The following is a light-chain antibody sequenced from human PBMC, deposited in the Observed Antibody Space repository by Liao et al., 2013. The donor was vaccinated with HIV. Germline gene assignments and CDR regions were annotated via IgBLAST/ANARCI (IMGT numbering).Light chain of an antibody. CDR1: SIGSKS. CDR3: QAWDNYSWV. CDR2: YDS. Sequence: SYVLTQPPSVSVAPGKTARITCGGNSIGSKSVHWYQQKPGLAPVVVIYYDSDRPSGIPQRFSGSNSGNTATLTISGTQTLDEADYYCQAWDNYSWVFGGGTKVTV. V-gene: IGLV3-21*01. J-gene: IGLJ3*02.